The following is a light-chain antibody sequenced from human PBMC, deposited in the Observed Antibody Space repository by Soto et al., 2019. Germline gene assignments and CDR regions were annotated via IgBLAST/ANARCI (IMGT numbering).Light chain of an antibody. CDR1: QSISSN. CDR2: AVS. CDR3: QQHNNWPST. V-gene: IGKV3-15*01. J-gene: IGKJ1*01. Sequence: EILMTQSPATLSVSPGERATLSCRASQSISSNLAWYQQKPGQAPRLLIYAVSTRASGIPARFRGSGSGTDFTLTISSVQSEDFAVYYCQQHNNWPSTFGEGTKVDIK.